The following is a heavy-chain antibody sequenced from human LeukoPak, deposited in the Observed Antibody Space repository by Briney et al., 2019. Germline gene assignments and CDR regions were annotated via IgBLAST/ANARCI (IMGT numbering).Heavy chain of an antibody. CDR2: IGGSGGST. J-gene: IGHJ6*02. CDR3: AKGPGRDILAISYGMDV. D-gene: IGHD3-9*01. V-gene: IGHV3-23*01. Sequence: GGSLRLSCAASGFTFSSYAMSWVRQAPGEGLEWVSAIGGSGGSTYYADSVKGRFTTSRDNSKNTLYLQMNSLRAEDTAVYHCAKGPGRDILAISYGMDVWGQGTTVTVSS. CDR1: GFTFSSYA.